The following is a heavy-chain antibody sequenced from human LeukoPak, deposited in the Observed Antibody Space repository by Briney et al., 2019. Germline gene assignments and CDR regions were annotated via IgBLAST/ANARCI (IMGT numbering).Heavy chain of an antibody. V-gene: IGHV3-7*01. CDR1: GFPFSNYA. CDR3: ARWVGGSGIG. D-gene: IGHD3-10*01. J-gene: IGHJ4*02. CDR2: IKQDGSEK. Sequence: GGSLRLSCAASGFPFSNYAMSWVRQAPGKGLEWVANIKQDGSEKYYVDSVKGRFTISRDNAKNSLYLQMNSLRAEDTAVYYCARWVGGSGIGWGQGTLVTVSS.